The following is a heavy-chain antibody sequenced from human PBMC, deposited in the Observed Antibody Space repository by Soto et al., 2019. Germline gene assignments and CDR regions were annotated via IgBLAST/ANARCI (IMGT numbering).Heavy chain of an antibody. CDR2: ITSSGGII. Sequence: QVQLVESGGGLVKPGGSLRLSCAASEFTLSDHYMSWIRQAPGKGLEWVSYITSSGGIINYADSVKGRFTISRDNAKNSLYLQMNSLRDDDTAVYYCARVRNSWNQDAFDFWGQGTMVTVSS. CDR3: ARVRNSWNQDAFDF. D-gene: IGHD1-20*01. V-gene: IGHV3-11*01. CDR1: EFTLSDHY. J-gene: IGHJ3*01.